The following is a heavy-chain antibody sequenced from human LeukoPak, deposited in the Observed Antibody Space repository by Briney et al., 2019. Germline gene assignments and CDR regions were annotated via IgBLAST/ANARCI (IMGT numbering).Heavy chain of an antibody. V-gene: IGHV3-74*01. CDR3: ARGIGSYPYWYFDL. J-gene: IGHJ2*01. CDR2: INSDGTST. Sequence: GGSLRLSCAASGFTFSNYWMHCVRQAPGKGLVWVSRINSDGTSTSYADSVKGRFTISRDNAKNTLYLQMNSLRGEDTAVYYCARGIGSYPYWYFDLWGRGTLVSVSS. D-gene: IGHD1-26*01. CDR1: GFTFSNYW.